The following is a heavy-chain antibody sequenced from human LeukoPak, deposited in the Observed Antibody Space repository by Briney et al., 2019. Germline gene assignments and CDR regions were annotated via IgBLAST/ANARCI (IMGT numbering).Heavy chain of an antibody. CDR2: INHSGST. D-gene: IGHD3-3*01. V-gene: IGHV4-34*01. CDR1: GGSFSGYY. J-gene: IGHJ4*02. CDR3: ARGLAWSGYYTVGFFDY. Sequence: SETLSLTCAVYGGSFSGYYWSWIRQPPGKGLEWIGEINHSGSTNYNPSLKSRVTISVDTSKNQLSLKLSSVTAADTAVYYCARGLAWSGYYTVGFFDYWGQGTLVTVSS.